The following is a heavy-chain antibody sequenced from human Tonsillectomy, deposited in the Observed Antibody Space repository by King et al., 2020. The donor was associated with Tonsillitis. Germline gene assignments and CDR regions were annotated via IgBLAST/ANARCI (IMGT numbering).Heavy chain of an antibody. D-gene: IGHD6-13*01. CDR3: ARGIAAPDPFDF. Sequence: VQLVESGGGLVKPGRSLRLSCAASGFTLSAYTMNWVRQAPGKGLEWVSSVGLSGSNIYYADSVKGRFAISRDNAKSSLFLQMNSLRAEDTAVYYCARGIAAPDPFDFWGQGTLVTVSS. CDR1: GFTLSAYT. CDR2: VGLSGSNI. V-gene: IGHV3-21*01. J-gene: IGHJ4*02.